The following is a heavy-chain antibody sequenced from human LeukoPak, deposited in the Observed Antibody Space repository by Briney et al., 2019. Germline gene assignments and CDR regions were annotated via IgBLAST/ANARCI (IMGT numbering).Heavy chain of an antibody. Sequence: SETLSLTCTVSGDSISSSYYYWGWIRQPPGKGLEWIGSIYYSGSTYYNPSLKSRVTISVDTSKNQFSLKLSSVTAADTAVYYCARHVSWPKVGATRTNYYYYYMDVWGKGTTVTISS. CDR2: IYYSGST. CDR3: ARHVSWPKVGATRTNYYYYYMDV. CDR1: GDSISSSYYY. V-gene: IGHV4-39*01. J-gene: IGHJ6*03. D-gene: IGHD1-26*01.